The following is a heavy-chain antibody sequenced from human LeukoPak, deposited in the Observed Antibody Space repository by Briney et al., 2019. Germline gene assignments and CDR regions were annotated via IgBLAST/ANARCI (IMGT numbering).Heavy chain of an antibody. Sequence: GGSLRLSCAASGFTFSSYAMHWVRQAPGKGLEWVAVISYDGSNKYYADSVKGRFTISRDNSKNTLYLQMNSLRAEDTAVYYCAKDRYSYGFPGYYYGMDVWGQGTTVTVSS. CDR1: GFTFSSYA. J-gene: IGHJ6*02. CDR3: AKDRYSYGFPGYYYGMDV. CDR2: ISYDGSNK. V-gene: IGHV3-30-3*01. D-gene: IGHD5-18*01.